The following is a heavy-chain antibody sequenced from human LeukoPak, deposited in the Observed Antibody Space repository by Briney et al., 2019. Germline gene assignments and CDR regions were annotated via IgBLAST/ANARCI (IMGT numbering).Heavy chain of an antibody. CDR2: ISDGGSYR. J-gene: IGHJ4*02. V-gene: IGHV3-74*01. Sequence: GGSLRLSCEASGFSFSRHWMHWIRQPPGKGPVWVARISDGGSYRSHVGSVEGRFTISRDNVRNILYLHMNDLRGEDTAVYYCASFGISWTSAYWGQGTLVTVSS. CDR3: ASFGISWTSAY. CDR1: GFSFSRHW. D-gene: IGHD2-21*01.